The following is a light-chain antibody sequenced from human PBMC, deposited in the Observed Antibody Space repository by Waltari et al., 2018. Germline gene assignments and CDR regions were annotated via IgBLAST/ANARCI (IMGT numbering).Light chain of an antibody. CDR2: TAS. Sequence: DIQLTQSPSFLSASVGDRVTITCRASQGISSYLAWYQLKPGKAPDLLISTASTLQSVVPSRFSVTGYGTEFTLTISGLQPEDFGSYYCQQLHSYPLTFGGGTKVEI. CDR1: QGISSY. CDR3: QQLHSYPLT. V-gene: IGKV1-9*01. J-gene: IGKJ4*01.